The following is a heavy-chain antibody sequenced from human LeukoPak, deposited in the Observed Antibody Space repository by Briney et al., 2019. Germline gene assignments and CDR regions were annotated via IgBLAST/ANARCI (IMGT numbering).Heavy chain of an antibody. D-gene: IGHD2-15*01. CDR1: GFTFSSHA. J-gene: IGHJ4*02. CDR2: ISGSGGST. CDR3: GCSVGGYTRFDL. Sequence: GGSLRLSCAASGFTFSSHAMTWVRQVPGKGLEWVSAISGSGGSTYYADSVKGRFTISRDNSKNTLYLQMDSLRAEDTAVYYCGCSVGGYTRFDLWGQGTLVTVSS. V-gene: IGHV3-23*01.